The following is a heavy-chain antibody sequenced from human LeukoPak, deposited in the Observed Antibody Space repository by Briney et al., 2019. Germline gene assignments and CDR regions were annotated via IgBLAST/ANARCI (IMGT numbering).Heavy chain of an antibody. CDR3: ARDASAMAYYY. V-gene: IGHV4-39*07. J-gene: IGHJ4*02. D-gene: IGHD5-18*01. CDR2: ICYSGST. Sequence: PSETLSLTCTVSGGSISSSSYYWGWIRQPPGKGLEWIGSICYSGSTYYNPSLKSRVTISVDTSKNQFSLKVSSVTAADTAVYYCARDASAMAYYYWGQGTLVTVSS. CDR1: GGSISSSSYY.